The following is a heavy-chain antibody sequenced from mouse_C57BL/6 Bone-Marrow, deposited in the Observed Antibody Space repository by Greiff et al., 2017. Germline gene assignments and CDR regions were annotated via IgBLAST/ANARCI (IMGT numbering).Heavy chain of an antibody. CDR2: IDPSDSYT. D-gene: IGHD2-4*01. J-gene: IGHJ1*03. CDR3: ARWELRYWYFDV. V-gene: IGHV1-50*01. Sequence: QVQLKQPGAELVKPGASVKLSCKASGYTFTSYWMQWVKQRPGQGLEWIGEIDPSDSYTNSNQKFKGKATLTVDTSSSTAYMQLSSLTSEDSAAYYCARWELRYWYFDVWGTGTTVTVSS. CDR1: GYTFTSYW.